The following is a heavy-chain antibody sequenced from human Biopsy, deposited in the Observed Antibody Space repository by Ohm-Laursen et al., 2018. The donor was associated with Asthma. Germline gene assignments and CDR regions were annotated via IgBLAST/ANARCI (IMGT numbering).Heavy chain of an antibody. V-gene: IGHV3-48*02. Sequence: SLRLSCAASGFTFSSHGMNRVRQAPGKGLEWVSYISSSSSTIYYADSVKGRFTISRGNAKNSLYLQMNSLRDEDTAVYYCARPRWGPYGYWGQGTLVTVSS. CDR2: ISSSSSTI. D-gene: IGHD4-17*01. CDR3: ARPRWGPYGY. J-gene: IGHJ4*02. CDR1: GFTFSSHG.